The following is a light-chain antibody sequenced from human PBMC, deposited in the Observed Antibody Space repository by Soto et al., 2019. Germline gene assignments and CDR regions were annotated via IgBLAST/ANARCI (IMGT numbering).Light chain of an antibody. CDR3: QQRSNWLSIT. J-gene: IGKJ5*01. Sequence: EIVFTQSPSTLSLSPGERATLSFGASQSVSSYLAWYQQKPGQAPRLLIYDASNRATGIPARFSGSGSGTDFTLTISSLEPEDFAVYYCQQRSNWLSITFGQGTRLEIK. V-gene: IGKV3-11*01. CDR2: DAS. CDR1: QSVSSY.